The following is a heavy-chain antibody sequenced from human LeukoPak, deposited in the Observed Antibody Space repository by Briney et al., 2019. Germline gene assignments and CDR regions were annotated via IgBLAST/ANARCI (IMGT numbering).Heavy chain of an antibody. D-gene: IGHD2-15*01. CDR2: FSRTGDTT. CDR1: GFTFSNYA. CDR3: AKDRSDLAATSAFDV. Sequence: GGSLRLSCAASGFTFSNYAMSWVRQAPGKGLERVSTFSRTGDTTFYADSVKGRFTISRDNSKNTLYLQMNSLRAEDTAVYFCAKDRSDLAATSAFDVWGQGTMVTASS. V-gene: IGHV3-23*01. J-gene: IGHJ3*01.